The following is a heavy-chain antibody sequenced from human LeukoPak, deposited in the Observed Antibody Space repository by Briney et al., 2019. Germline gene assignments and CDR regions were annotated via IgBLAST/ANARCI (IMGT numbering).Heavy chain of an antibody. V-gene: IGHV3-7*01. J-gene: IGHJ3*02. CDR3: ARGSDFDWLFPDAFDI. CDR1: GFTFSSYW. D-gene: IGHD3-9*01. Sequence: GGSLRLSCAASGFTFSSYWMTWVRQPPGKGLEWVANIKEDGSEKYYVDSVKGRFTISRDNSKNTLYLQMNSLRAEDTAVYYCARGSDFDWLFPDAFDIWGQGTMVTVSS. CDR2: IKEDGSEK.